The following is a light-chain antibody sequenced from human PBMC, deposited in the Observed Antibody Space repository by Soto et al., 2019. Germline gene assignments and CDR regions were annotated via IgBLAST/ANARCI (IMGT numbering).Light chain of an antibody. J-gene: IGKJ5*01. V-gene: IGKV3-11*01. CDR1: QSVSSY. Sequence: EIVLTQSPGTLSLSPGERSTLSRRASQSVSSYLAWYQQKPGQAPRLLIYDASNRATGIPARFSGSGSGTDFTLTISSLEPEDFAVYYCQQRSNWPSITFGQGTRLEIK. CDR2: DAS. CDR3: QQRSNWPSIT.